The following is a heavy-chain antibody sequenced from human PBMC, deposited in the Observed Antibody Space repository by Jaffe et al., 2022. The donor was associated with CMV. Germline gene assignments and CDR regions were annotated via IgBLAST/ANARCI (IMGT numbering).Heavy chain of an antibody. CDR1: GFTFSSYG. J-gene: IGHJ4*02. D-gene: IGHD6-6*01. CDR3: AKDTSIAARPVEAVAADY. CDR2: ISYDGSNK. Sequence: QVQLVESGGGVVQPGRSLRLSCAASGFTFSSYGMHWVRQAPGKGLEWVAVISYDGSNKYYADSVKGRFTISRDNSKNTLYLQMNSLRAEDTAVYYCAKDTSIAARPVEAVAADYWGQGTLVTVSS. V-gene: IGHV3-30*18.